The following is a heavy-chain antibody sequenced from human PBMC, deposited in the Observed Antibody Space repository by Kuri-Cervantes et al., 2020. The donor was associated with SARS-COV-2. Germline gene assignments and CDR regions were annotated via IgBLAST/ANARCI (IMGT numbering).Heavy chain of an antibody. Sequence: GGSLRPSCAPSAFTFSSYAMHWFRQAPGKGLEWVAIISYDGSNKYYADSVKGRFTISRDNSKNTMYLQMNSLRAEDTAVYYCARDRVGVHDYWGQGTLVTVSS. CDR3: ARDRVGVHDY. J-gene: IGHJ4*02. CDR1: AFTFSSYA. CDR2: ISYDGSNK. V-gene: IGHV3-30-3*01. D-gene: IGHD2-21*01.